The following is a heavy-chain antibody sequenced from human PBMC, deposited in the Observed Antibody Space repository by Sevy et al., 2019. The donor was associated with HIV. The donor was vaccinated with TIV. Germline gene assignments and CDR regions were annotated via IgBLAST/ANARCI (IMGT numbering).Heavy chain of an antibody. CDR3: TRSAAEAKNFYCGGDCYSDY. CDR2: LNPNSGGT. D-gene: IGHD2-21*02. J-gene: IGHJ4*02. V-gene: IGHV1-2*02. CDR1: GYTFTGYY. Sequence: ASVKVSCKASGYTFTGYYLHWVRQAPGQGLEWMGWLNPNSGGTNYAPKFQGRVTMTRDTSISTASMELSRLRSDDTAVYYCTRSAAEAKNFYCGGDCYSDYWAQGTLVTVSS.